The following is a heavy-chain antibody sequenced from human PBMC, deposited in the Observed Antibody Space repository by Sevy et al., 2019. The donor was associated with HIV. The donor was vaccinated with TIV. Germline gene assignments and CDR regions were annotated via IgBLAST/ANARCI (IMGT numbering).Heavy chain of an antibody. CDR2: IYYSGST. J-gene: IGHJ3*02. D-gene: IGHD3-22*01. CDR1: GGSISSYY. V-gene: IGHV4-59*01. Sequence: SETLSLTCTVSGGSISSYYWSWIRQPPGKGLEWIGYIYYSGSTNYNPSLKSRVTISVDTSKNQFSLKLSSVTAAETAVYYCARAGYYDSSGYYSPDAFDIWGQGTMVTVSS. CDR3: ARAGYYDSSGYYSPDAFDI.